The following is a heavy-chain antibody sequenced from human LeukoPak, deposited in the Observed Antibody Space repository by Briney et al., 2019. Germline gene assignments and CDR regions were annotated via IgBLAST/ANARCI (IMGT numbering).Heavy chain of an antibody. J-gene: IGHJ4*02. D-gene: IGHD7-27*01. Sequence: GGSLRLSCVASGFTFGDVVMSWVRQAPGKGLEWVSAISYNGASTDYADSVKGRFATSRDNSKNTLYLQMNSLRAEDTAVYYCARRTGGTKDYWGQGTQVTVSS. CDR3: ARRTGGTKDY. CDR2: ISYNGAST. V-gene: IGHV3-23*01. CDR1: GFTFGDVV.